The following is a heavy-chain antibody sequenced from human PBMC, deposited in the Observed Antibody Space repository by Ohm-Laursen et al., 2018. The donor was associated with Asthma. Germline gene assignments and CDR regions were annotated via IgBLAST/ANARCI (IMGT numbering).Heavy chain of an antibody. J-gene: IGHJ6*02. D-gene: IGHD5-12*01. Sequence: SLRLSCAAPGFTFSSYAMHWVRQAPGKGLEWVAVISYDGSNKYYADSVKGRFIISRDNSKNTLYLQMNSLRAEDTAVYYCARVLGSGYDFYYYGMDVWGQGTTVTVSS. CDR1: GFTFSSYA. CDR2: ISYDGSNK. CDR3: ARVLGSGYDFYYYGMDV. V-gene: IGHV3-30*14.